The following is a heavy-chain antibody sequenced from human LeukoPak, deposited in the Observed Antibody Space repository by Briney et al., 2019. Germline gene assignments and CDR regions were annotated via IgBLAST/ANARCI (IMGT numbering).Heavy chain of an antibody. Sequence: SETLSLTCAVYGGSFSGYYWSRIRQPPGKGLEWLGVINHSGSTNYNPSLKSRVTISVDTSKNQFSLKLSSVTAADTAVYYCARGQIVVVPAAIRRDYYFDYWGQGTLVTVSS. CDR1: GGSFSGYY. CDR3: ARGQIVVVPAAIRRDYYFDY. CDR2: INHSGST. D-gene: IGHD2-2*02. V-gene: IGHV4-34*01. J-gene: IGHJ4*02.